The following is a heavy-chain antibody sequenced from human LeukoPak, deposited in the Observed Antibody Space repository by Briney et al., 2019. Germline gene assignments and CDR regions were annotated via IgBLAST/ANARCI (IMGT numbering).Heavy chain of an antibody. D-gene: IGHD3-9*01. Sequence: GGSLRLSCAASGFTFSNAWMSWVRQAPGKGLEWVSAISGSGGSTYYADSVKGRFTISRDNSKNTLYLQMNSLRAEDTAVYYCAKVSMYYDILTGYYETSPDYWGQGTLVTVSS. J-gene: IGHJ4*02. CDR3: AKVSMYYDILTGYYETSPDY. V-gene: IGHV3-23*01. CDR2: ISGSGGST. CDR1: GFTFSNAW.